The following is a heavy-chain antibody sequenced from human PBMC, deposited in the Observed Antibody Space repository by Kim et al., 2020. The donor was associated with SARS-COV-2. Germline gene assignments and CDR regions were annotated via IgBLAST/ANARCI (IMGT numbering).Heavy chain of an antibody. CDR2: ISHVGSKT. CDR3: ARGVSPEAFDI. V-gene: IGHV3-7*01. Sequence: GGSLRLSCAASGFTFTPYWMNWVRQAPGKGLEWVSTISHVGSKTYYADSVKGRFTISRDNAVNSLFLQMNSLRAEDTAVYYCARGVSPEAFDIWGQGTTVTVSS. J-gene: IGHJ3*02. CDR1: GFTFTPYW. D-gene: IGHD2-8*01.